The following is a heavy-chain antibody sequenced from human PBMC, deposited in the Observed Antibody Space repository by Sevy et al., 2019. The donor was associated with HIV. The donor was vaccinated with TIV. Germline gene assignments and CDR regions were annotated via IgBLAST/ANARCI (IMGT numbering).Heavy chain of an antibody. CDR1: GFNFASYD. V-gene: IGHV1-8*02. Sequence: ASVKVSCKASGFNFASYDTYWVRQATGQGLEWMGWMNTNTGNTGFAQKFQGRVTMTRNTSITTAYMELSNLRSEDTAVYYCARVSGWHLRYGMDVWGQGTTVTVSS. CDR3: ARVSGWHLRYGMDV. J-gene: IGHJ6*02. D-gene: IGHD6-19*01. CDR2: MNTNTGNT.